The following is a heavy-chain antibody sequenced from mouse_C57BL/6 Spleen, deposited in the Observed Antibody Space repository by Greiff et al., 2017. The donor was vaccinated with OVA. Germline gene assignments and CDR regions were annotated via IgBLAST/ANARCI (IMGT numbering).Heavy chain of an antibody. CDR2: IDPEDGET. Sequence: VQLKESGAELVKPGASVKLSCTASGFNIKDYYMHWVKQRTEQGLEWIGRIDPEDGETKYAPKFQGKATITADTSSNTAYLQLSSLTSEDTAVYYCARDYTNPSGYFDVWGTGTTVTVSS. J-gene: IGHJ1*03. CDR1: GFNIKDYY. V-gene: IGHV14-2*01. CDR3: ARDYTNPSGYFDV. D-gene: IGHD2-12*01.